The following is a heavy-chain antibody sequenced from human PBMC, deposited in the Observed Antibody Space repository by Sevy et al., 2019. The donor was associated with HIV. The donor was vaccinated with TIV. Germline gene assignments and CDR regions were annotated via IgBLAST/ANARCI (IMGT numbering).Heavy chain of an antibody. CDR3: ARGWDMDV. CDR2: INKDGSQK. V-gene: IGHV3-7*03. J-gene: IGHJ6*04. Sequence: GGSLRLSCAASGVTFSNYWMTWVRQGPGKGLEWVANINKDGSQKYYVDSVKGRFTIPRDNADNSLYLQMNSLRGEDTAVYYCARGWDMDVWGKGITVTVSS. CDR1: GVTFSNYW. D-gene: IGHD1-26*01.